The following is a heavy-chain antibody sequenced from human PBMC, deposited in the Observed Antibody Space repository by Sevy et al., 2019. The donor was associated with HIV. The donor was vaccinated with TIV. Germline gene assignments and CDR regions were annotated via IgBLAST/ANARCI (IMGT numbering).Heavy chain of an antibody. CDR1: GYTFSDSGYY. CDR3: ARESYDFWSGCAEYNYGMAV. V-gene: IGHV1-2*02. CDR2: INPKSGAT. J-gene: IGHJ6*02. Sequence: ASVKVSCKASGYTFSDSGYYVHWVRQAPGQGLEWMGWINPKSGATNYAQKFQGRVTMTRDTSVSTANMELSRLTSDDTAVYYCARESYDFWSGCAEYNYGMAVWGQGTTVTDSS. D-gene: IGHD3-3*01.